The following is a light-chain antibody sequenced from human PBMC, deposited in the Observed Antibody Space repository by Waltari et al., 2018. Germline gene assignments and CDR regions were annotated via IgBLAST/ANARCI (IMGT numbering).Light chain of an antibody. Sequence: QSALTQPASVSGTPGQSIPIPCSGTTSVVGSYYLFSWYQQHPGEAPKLLICEVFKRPPDTSSRFSGAKSGSTASLTISGLQPEDEADYYCCSYAGRGTYVFGSGTKVTVL. CDR3: CSYAGRGTYV. CDR2: EVF. CDR1: TSVVGSYYL. V-gene: IGLV2-23*02. J-gene: IGLJ1*01.